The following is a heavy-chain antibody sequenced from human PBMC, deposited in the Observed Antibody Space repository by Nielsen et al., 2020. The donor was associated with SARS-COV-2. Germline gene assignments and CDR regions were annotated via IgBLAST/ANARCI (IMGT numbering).Heavy chain of an antibody. J-gene: IGHJ6*02. D-gene: IGHD3-10*01. V-gene: IGHV1-46*01. CDR1: GYTFTSYH. Sequence: ASVKVSCKASGYTFTSYHMHWVRQAPGQGLEWMGIINPSGGSTSYAQKFQGRVTMTRDTSTSTVYMELSSLRSEDTAVYYCARPGVSGSSYYYYGMDVWGQGTTVTVSS. CDR2: INPSGGST. CDR3: ARPGVSGSSYYYYGMDV.